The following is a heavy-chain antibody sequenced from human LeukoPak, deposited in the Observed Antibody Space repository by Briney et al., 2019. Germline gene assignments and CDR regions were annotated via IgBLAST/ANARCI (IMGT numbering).Heavy chain of an antibody. V-gene: IGHV3-23*01. CDR3: ATSNRIAVAGYFDY. J-gene: IGHJ4*02. CDR1: GFTFSSYA. CDR2: ISGSGGST. Sequence: GGSLRLSCAASGFTFSSYAMSWVRQAPGKGLEWVSAISGSGGSTYYADSVKGRFTISRDNSKNTLYLQMNSLRAEDTAVHYCATSNRIAVAGYFDYWGQGTLVTVSS. D-gene: IGHD6-19*01.